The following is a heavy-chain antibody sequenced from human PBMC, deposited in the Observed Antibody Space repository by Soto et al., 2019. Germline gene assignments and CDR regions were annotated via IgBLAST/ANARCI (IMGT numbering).Heavy chain of an antibody. CDR3: ARRYYYDNYWDN. J-gene: IGHJ4*02. CDR2: IHYSGST. V-gene: IGHV4-30-4*01. CDR1: GDSISNSDYF. Sequence: QVQLQESGPGLVKPSQTLSLTCTVSGDSISNSDYFWSWIRQPPGKGLEWIGYIHYSGSTYYSPSLKSRVTISVDTSKNQFSLKLTSATAADTAVYYCARRYYYDNYWDNWGQGALVTVSS. D-gene: IGHD3-22*01.